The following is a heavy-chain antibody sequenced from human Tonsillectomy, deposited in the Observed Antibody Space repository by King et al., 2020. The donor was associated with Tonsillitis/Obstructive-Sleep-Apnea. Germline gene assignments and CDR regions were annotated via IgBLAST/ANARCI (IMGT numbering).Heavy chain of an antibody. Sequence: VQLQESGPGLVKPSETLSLTCTVSGGSISGYYWSWIRQPAGKGLEWIGRIYASGSTNYNPSLKSRVTMSVDTSKNQFSLKLTSVTATDTAVYYCARDRGVVLRGGFDYWGQGTLVTVSS. V-gene: IGHV4-4*07. CDR3: ARDRGVVLRGGFDY. J-gene: IGHJ4*02. D-gene: IGHD3-16*01. CDR1: GGSISGYY. CDR2: IYASGST.